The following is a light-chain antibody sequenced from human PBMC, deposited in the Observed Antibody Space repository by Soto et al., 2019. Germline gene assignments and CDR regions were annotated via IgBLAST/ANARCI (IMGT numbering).Light chain of an antibody. V-gene: IGKV1-5*03. CDR2: KAS. CDR3: QQYNTYYT. J-gene: IGKJ2*01. CDR1: QSISSW. Sequence: DIQMTQSPSTLSASVGDRVTITCRASQSISSWLAWYQQKPGKAPKLLIYKASNLESGVPSRFSGSGSGTELTLTISSLQPDDFATYNCQQYNTYYTFGQGTKLEIK.